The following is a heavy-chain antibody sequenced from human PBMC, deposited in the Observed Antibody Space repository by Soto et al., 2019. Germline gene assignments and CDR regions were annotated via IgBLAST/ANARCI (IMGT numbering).Heavy chain of an antibody. V-gene: IGHV4-59*08. J-gene: IGHJ6*03. Sequence: SETLSLTCTVSGGSISSYYWSWIRQPPGKGLEWIGYIYYSGSTNYNPSLKSRVTISVDTSKNQFSLKLSSVTAADTAVYYCARHVSHLYYYYYYMDVWGKGTTVTVSS. CDR1: GGSISSYY. CDR3: ARHVSHLYYYYYYMDV. CDR2: IYYSGST.